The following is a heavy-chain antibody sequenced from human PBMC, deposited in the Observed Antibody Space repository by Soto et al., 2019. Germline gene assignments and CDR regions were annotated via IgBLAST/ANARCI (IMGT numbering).Heavy chain of an antibody. CDR1: GYTLTELS. CDR3: ATDERSSSSPYFDY. D-gene: IGHD6-6*01. CDR2: FDPEDGET. J-gene: IGHJ4*02. V-gene: IGHV1-24*01. Sequence: ASVNVSCKVSGYTLTELSMHWVRQAPGKGLEWMGGFDPEDGETIYAQKFQGRVTMTEDTSTDTAYMELSSLRSEDTAVYYCATDERSSSSPYFDYWGQGTLVTVSS.